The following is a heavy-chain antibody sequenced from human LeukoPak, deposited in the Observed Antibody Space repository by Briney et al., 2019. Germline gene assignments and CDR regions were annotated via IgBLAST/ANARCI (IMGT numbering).Heavy chain of an antibody. V-gene: IGHV4-34*01. D-gene: IGHD4-17*01. J-gene: IGHJ4*02. CDR2: INHSGSA. CDR1: GGSFSCYF. CDR3: ARGQWTVITH. Sequence: SEALSDTLPGSGGSFSCYFWPWIGPPAWKGLEWIREINHSGSATSNPPLKSRVTISLNTSKNQCSLKLSSVTAADTALYYCARGQWTVITHWGQGTLVTVSS.